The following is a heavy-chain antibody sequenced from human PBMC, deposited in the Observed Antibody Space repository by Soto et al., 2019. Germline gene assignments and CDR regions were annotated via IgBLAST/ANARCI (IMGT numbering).Heavy chain of an antibody. CDR3: AKDILEWLFGSGDYYYYGMDV. D-gene: IGHD3-3*01. CDR2: IIPMLGKT. Sequence: SVKVSCKAAGGTFSTYSISWVRQAPGQGLEWMGGIIPMLGKTNYAQKFQGRVTITADESTSTAYMDLSSLRSDDTAVYYCAKDILEWLFGSGDYYYYGMDVWGQGTTVTVSS. CDR1: GGTFSTYS. V-gene: IGHV1-69*13. J-gene: IGHJ6*02.